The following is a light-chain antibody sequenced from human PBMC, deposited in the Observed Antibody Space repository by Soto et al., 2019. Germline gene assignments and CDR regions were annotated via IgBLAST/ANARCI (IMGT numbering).Light chain of an antibody. J-gene: IGLJ2*01. Sequence: QSALTQPASVSGSPGQSITISCTGTSSDVGGYNYVSWYQQQPGKAPKLMIYDVSNRPSGVSNRFSGSKSGNTASLTISGLQAEDEADYYCSSYTGSSTPVVFGGGTKVTVL. V-gene: IGLV2-14*01. CDR2: DVS. CDR1: SSDVGGYNY. CDR3: SSYTGSSTPVV.